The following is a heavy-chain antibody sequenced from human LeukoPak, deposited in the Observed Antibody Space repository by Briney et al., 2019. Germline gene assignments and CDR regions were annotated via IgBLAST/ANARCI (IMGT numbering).Heavy chain of an antibody. V-gene: IGHV1-3*01. CDR3: ARDDEQQLVLDY. Sequence: EASVKVSCKASGYTFTSYAMHWVRQAPGQRLEWMGWINAGNGNTKYSQKFQGRVTLTRDTSASTAYMAPSSLRSEDTGVYYCARDDEQQLVLDYWGQGTLVTVSS. J-gene: IGHJ4*02. CDR2: INAGNGNT. D-gene: IGHD6-13*01. CDR1: GYTFTSYA.